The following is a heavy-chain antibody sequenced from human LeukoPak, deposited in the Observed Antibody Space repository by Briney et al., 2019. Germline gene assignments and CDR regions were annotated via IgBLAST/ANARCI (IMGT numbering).Heavy chain of an antibody. Sequence: ASVKVSCKASGYTFTSYAMHWVRQAPGQRLEWMGWINAGNGNTKYSQKLQGRVTMTTDTSTSTAYMELRSLRSDDTAVYYCARDRYCSSTSCYTYRWNNWFDPWGQGTLVTVSS. J-gene: IGHJ5*02. V-gene: IGHV1-3*01. CDR2: INAGNGNT. D-gene: IGHD2-2*02. CDR1: GYTFTSYA. CDR3: ARDRYCSSTSCYTYRWNNWFDP.